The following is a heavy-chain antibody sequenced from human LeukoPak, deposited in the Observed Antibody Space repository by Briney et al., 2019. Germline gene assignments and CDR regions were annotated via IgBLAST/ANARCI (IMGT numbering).Heavy chain of an antibody. D-gene: IGHD3-10*01. CDR2: IYYSGST. CDR1: GDSISSYY. Sequence: PSQTLSLTCTVSGDSISSYYWRWIRQPPGKGLEWIGTIYYSGSTYYNPSLKSRVTISVDTSKNQFSLKLSSVTASDTAVYYCARRFAPSRNDAFDIWGQGTMVTVSS. V-gene: IGHV4-59*04. J-gene: IGHJ3*02. CDR3: ARRFAPSRNDAFDI.